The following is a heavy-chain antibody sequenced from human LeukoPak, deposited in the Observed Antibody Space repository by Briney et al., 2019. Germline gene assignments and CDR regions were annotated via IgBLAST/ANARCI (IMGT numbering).Heavy chain of an antibody. V-gene: IGHV3-21*04. D-gene: IGHD5-18*01. CDR3: AKGLGGGYSYGYSDY. J-gene: IGHJ4*02. Sequence: PGGSLRLSCAASGFTFSSYSMNWVRQAPGXGLEWVSSISSSSSYIYYADSVKGRFTISRDNAKNSLYLQMNSLRAEDTALYYCAKGLGGGYSYGYSDYWGQGTLVTVSS. CDR2: ISSSSSYI. CDR1: GFTFSSYS.